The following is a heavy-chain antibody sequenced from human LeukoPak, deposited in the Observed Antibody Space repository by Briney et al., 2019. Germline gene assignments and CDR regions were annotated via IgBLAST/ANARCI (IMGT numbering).Heavy chain of an antibody. CDR1: GFTFSRYS. J-gene: IGHJ3*02. CDR3: AREQQCSITSCLYGGEAFDI. CDR2: IISSSSYI. D-gene: IGHD2-2*01. V-gene: IGHV3-21*01. Sequence: GGSLRLSCGACGFTFSRYSMIWVREAPGKGLEWVSSIISSSSYIYYADSVKGRFTMSRENAKNSLYLQMNSLRADDSALNYCAREQQCSITSCLYGGEAFDIWGQGTMVTVSS.